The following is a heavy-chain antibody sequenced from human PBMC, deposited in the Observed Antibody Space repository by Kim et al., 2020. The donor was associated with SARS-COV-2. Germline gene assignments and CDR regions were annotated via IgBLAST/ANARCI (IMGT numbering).Heavy chain of an antibody. D-gene: IGHD2-15*01. CDR3: ASQRGAGLLYYYYFGMDV. V-gene: IGHV4-59*08. CDR1: GGSISSYY. CDR2: IYYSGST. Sequence: SETLSLTCTVSGGSISSYYWSWIRQPPGKGLEWIGYIYYSGSTNYNPSPKSGVTISVKTSKNQFALKLSSVPAADTAVYYCASQRGAGLLYYYYFGMDVWGQGTTVTVSS. J-gene: IGHJ6*02.